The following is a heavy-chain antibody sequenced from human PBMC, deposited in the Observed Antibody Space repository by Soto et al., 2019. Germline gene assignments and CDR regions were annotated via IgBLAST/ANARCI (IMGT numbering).Heavy chain of an antibody. CDR1: GITLSSFE. D-gene: IGHD3-3*01. Sequence: PGGSLRLSCAASGITLSSFEMNWVRQAPGKGLEWISYISKSGGLKYYLDYADSVKGRFTISRDNAKNSLYLQMNSLRAEDTAVYYCARDQSITIFGVAQTPNSYGMDVWGQGTTVTVSS. CDR3: ARDQSITIFGVAQTPNSYGMDV. J-gene: IGHJ6*02. V-gene: IGHV3-48*03. CDR2: ISKSGGLKYYL.